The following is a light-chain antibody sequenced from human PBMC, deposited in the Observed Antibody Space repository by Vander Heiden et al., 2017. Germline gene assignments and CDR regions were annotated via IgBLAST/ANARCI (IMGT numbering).Light chain of an antibody. J-gene: IGKJ2*01. CDR3: QQSYSTPYT. V-gene: IGKV1-39*01. Sequence: DIQMTQSLSSLSASLGDRVTITCRTSQNIDTYLNWYQQKPGKAPKLLMYGASSLQSGVPSRFSGSGSGTDFTLTINSLQPEDFATYYCQQSYSTPYTFGQGTKLEIK. CDR1: QNIDTY. CDR2: GAS.